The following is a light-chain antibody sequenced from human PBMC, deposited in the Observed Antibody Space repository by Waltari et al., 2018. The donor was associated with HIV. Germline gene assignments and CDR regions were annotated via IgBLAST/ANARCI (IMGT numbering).Light chain of an antibody. V-gene: IGLV2-23*02. J-gene: IGLJ2*01. CDR3: CSYAGSSTFVV. CDR2: EVS. Sequence: QYALTQPASVSGSPGQSIPLSCTGTSSAVGSYSLVSWYQQHPGKAPKLMRYEVSKRPSGVSNRFSGSKSGNTASLTISGLQAEDEADYYCCSYAGSSTFVVFGGGTKLTVL. CDR1: SSAVGSYSL.